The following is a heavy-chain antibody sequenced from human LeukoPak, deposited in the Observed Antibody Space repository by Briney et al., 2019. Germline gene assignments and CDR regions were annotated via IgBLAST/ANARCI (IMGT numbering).Heavy chain of an antibody. CDR1: GFSLITRGMC. CDR3: ARATYASGSHYPDY. D-gene: IGHD3-10*01. V-gene: IGHV2-70*11. J-gene: IGHJ4*02. Sequence: ESGPTLVNPTATLTLTCTFSGFSLITRGMCVSWIRQPPGKALEWLARIDWDDDKYYSTSLKTRLTISKDTSKNQVVLRMTNMDPVDTATYYCARATYASGSHYPDYWGQGTLVTVSS. CDR2: IDWDDDK.